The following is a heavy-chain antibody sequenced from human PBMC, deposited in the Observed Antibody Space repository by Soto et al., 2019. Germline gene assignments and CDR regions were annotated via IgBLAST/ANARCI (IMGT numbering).Heavy chain of an antibody. J-gene: IGHJ6*02. D-gene: IGHD2-15*01. CDR1: GFTFSSYA. V-gene: IGHV3-30-3*01. CDR3: ARDCLTHTPDYYYYGMDV. CDR2: ISYDGGNK. Sequence: QVQLVESGGGVVQPGRSLRLSCAASGFTFSSYAMHWVRQAPGKGLEWVAVISYDGGNKYYADSVKCRFTISRDNSKNTLYLQMNSLRAEDTAVYYCARDCLTHTPDYYYYGMDVWGQGTTVTVSS.